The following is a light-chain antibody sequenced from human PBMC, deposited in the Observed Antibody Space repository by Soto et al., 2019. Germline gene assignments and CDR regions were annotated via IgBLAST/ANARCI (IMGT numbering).Light chain of an antibody. J-gene: IGLJ1*01. V-gene: IGLV2-8*01. CDR1: SSNVGGYNY. Sequence: QSALTQPPSASGSPGQSVTISCTGSSSNVGGYNYVAWFQQHPGKAPKLMIYEVSKRPSGVPDRFSGSKSGNTASLTVSGLQDEDEADYYCSSYAGSSSYVFGTGTKVTV. CDR3: SSYAGSSSYV. CDR2: EVS.